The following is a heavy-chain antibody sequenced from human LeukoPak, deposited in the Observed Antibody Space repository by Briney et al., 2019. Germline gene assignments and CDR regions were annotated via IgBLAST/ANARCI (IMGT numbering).Heavy chain of an antibody. V-gene: IGHV3-23*01. CDR3: AKRTDTSGNRGGALDI. J-gene: IGHJ3*02. CDR2: ISDSGSGT. D-gene: IGHD3-22*01. CDR1: GGSISSSN. Sequence: ETLSLTCAVSGGSISSSNWWSWVRQAPGKGLEWVSSISDSGSGTYYADSVKGRFTISRDNSKNTLYLQMNSLRAEDTAVYYCAKRTDTSGNRGGALDIWGQGTMVAVSS.